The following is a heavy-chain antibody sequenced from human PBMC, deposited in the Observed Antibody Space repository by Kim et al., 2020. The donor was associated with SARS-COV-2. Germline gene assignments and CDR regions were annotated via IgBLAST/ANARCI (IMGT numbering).Heavy chain of an antibody. CDR2: IWYDGSNK. D-gene: IGHD3-16*01. Sequence: GGSLRLSCAASGFTFSSYGMHWVRQAPGKGLEWVAVIWYDGSNKYYADSVKGRFTISRDNSKNTLYLQMNSLRAEDTAVYYCAKGGAAWDYYYGMDVWGQGTTVTVSS. V-gene: IGHV3-33*06. CDR3: AKGGAAWDYYYGMDV. CDR1: GFTFSSYG. J-gene: IGHJ6*02.